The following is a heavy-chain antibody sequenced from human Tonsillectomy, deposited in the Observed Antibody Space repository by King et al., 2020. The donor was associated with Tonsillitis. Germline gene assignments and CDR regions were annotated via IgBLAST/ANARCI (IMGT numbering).Heavy chain of an antibody. D-gene: IGHD3-3*01. CDR1: GFTFSSFA. V-gene: IGHV3-23*04. CDR2: ISDSAGGT. Sequence: DVQLVESGGGLVQPGGSLRLSCAASGFTFSSFAMTWVRQAPGKGLEWVSSISDSAGGTYYADSVNGRFTISRDNSKNTLYLQVNGLRAEDTAVYYCAKLLRSGYHLYYMDVWGEGTTVTVSS. J-gene: IGHJ6*03. CDR3: AKLLRSGYHLYYMDV.